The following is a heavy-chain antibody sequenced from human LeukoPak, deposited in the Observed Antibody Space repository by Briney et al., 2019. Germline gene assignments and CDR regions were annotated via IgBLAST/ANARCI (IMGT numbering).Heavy chain of an antibody. CDR3: AKDEVGGYYDFWSGYGSNWFDP. CDR1: GFTVSSNY. J-gene: IGHJ5*02. Sequence: GGSLRLSCAASGFTVSSNYMSWVRQAPGKGLEWVSVIYSGGSTYYADSVKGRFIISRDNSKNTLYLQMNSLRAEDTAVYYCAKDEVGGYYDFWSGYGSNWFDPWGQGTLVTVSS. D-gene: IGHD3-3*01. CDR2: IYSGGST. V-gene: IGHV3-53*05.